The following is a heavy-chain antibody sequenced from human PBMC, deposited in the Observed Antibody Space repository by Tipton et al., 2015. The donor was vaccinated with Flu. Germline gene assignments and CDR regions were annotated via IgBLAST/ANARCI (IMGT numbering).Heavy chain of an antibody. CDR2: IFHSGNP. CDR3: ARRDYSNYVSDPKNWFDP. CDR1: GSSIRSSKYF. J-gene: IGHJ5*02. Sequence: TLSLTCSVSGSSIRSSKYFWGWIRQPPGKGLEWIGNIFHSGNPYHNPSLKSRVSISVDTSKNHFSLKLTSVTAADTAVYYCARRDYSNYVSDPKNWFDPWGQGTLVTVSS. D-gene: IGHD4-11*01. V-gene: IGHV4-38-2*02.